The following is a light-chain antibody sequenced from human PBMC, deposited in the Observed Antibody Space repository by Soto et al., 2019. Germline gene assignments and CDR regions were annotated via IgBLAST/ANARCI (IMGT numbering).Light chain of an antibody. V-gene: IGLV2-8*01. CDR1: KNDIGVYDF. Sequence: QSVLTQPPSASGSPGESVTISCTGTKNDIGVYDFVSWYQHHPGKAPRLIIYEVVQRPSGVPDRFSGSKSGNTASLTVSGLQAADEADYFCKSYAGSNTYVFGSGTQVTAL. J-gene: IGLJ1*01. CDR2: EVV. CDR3: KSYAGSNTYV.